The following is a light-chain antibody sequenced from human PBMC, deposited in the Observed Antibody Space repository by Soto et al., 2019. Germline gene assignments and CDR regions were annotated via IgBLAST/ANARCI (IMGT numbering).Light chain of an antibody. CDR2: GAS. J-gene: IGKJ1*01. CDR3: QQYNNWPWT. Sequence: ETVMTQSPATLSFSPGWRARLSRRASQSISDTLAWYQQKPGQAPRLLIHGASTRATGFPARFSGSGSGTDFTLTISSLRSEDFAIYYCQQYNNWPWTFGQGTKVDIK. CDR1: QSISDT. V-gene: IGKV3-15*01.